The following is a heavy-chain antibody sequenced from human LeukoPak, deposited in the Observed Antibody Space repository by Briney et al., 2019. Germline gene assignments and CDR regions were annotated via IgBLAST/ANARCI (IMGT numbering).Heavy chain of an antibody. V-gene: IGHV3-74*01. D-gene: IGHD1-26*01. CDR2: SNEDGSTT. J-gene: IGHJ4*02. Sequence: GGSLRLSCAASGFTFSSNWMHWVRQAPGKGLVWVSRSNEDGSTTNYADSVKGRFTISRDNAKNTLYLQMNSLTAEDTAVYYCIRDLGGRSGHWGQGTLVTVSS. CDR1: GFTFSSNW. CDR3: IRDLGGRSGH.